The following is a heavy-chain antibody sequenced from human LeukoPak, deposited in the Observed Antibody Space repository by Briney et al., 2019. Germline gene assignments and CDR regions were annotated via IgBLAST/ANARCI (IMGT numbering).Heavy chain of an antibody. CDR1: GGSFSVYY. Sequence: PSETPSLTCTVYGGSFSVYYWSWIRQPPGKGPEWIGEVDSSGSTNYNSSLKSRVTISGDTSKNQFSLRLTSVTAADAAVYYCARGVSRRVRYFDLWGRGTLVTVSS. CDR3: ARGVSRRVRYFDL. CDR2: VDSSGST. J-gene: IGHJ2*01. V-gene: IGHV4-34*01.